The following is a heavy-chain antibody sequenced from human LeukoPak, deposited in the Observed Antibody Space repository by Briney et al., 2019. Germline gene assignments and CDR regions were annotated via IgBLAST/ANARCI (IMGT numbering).Heavy chain of an antibody. CDR3: ARHGGTRITLVQVYYFDC. CDR1: GGSISGHY. CDR2: IYYSGST. Sequence: SETLSLTCTVSGGSISGHYWSWVRQPPGKGLEWIGYIYYSGSTDYNPSFKSRVTISLDTSKNQFSLKLRSVTAADTAVYYCARHGGTRITLVQVYYFDCWGQGTLVTVSS. D-gene: IGHD4-11*01. J-gene: IGHJ4*02. V-gene: IGHV4-59*08.